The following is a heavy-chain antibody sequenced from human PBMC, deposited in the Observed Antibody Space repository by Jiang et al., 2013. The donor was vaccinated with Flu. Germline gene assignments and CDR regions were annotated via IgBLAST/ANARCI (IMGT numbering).Heavy chain of an antibody. D-gene: IGHD3-22*01. V-gene: IGHV1-2*06. CDR3: ARTGLNYYYDSSG. CDR2: IDPNSGGT. J-gene: IGHJ4*02. CDR1: GYTFTGYY. Sequence: GAEVKKPGASVKVSCKASGYTFTGYYMHWVRQAPGQGLEWMGRIDPNSGGTNYAQKFQGRVTMTRDTSISTAYMELSRLRSDDTAVYYCARTGLNYYYDSSGWGQGTLVTVSS.